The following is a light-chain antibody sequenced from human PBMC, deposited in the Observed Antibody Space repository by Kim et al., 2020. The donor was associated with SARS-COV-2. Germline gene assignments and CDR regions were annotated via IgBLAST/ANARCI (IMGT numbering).Light chain of an antibody. Sequence: VARGQTVRITCQGDSLRKYYATWYQQKPGQAPILVIYGKNNRPSGIPDQFSCSCSGNTASLTITGTQAGDEADYYCNSRDSNDNVVFGGGTQLTVL. CDR1: SLRKYY. CDR3: NSRDSNDNVV. CDR2: GKN. J-gene: IGLJ2*01. V-gene: IGLV3-19*01.